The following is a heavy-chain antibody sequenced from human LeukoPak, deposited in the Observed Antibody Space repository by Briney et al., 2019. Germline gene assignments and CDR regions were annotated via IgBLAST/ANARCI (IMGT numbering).Heavy chain of an antibody. Sequence: ASVKVSCKASGYTFTNYGVTWVRQAPGQGLEWMGWINPYSGSTHYAQNLQDRLTMTTDTSTSMAFMGLRSLRPDDTAVYFCARWGLVAPGTYYYYMDVWGRGTTVTVSS. CDR3: ARWGLVAPGTYYYYMDV. CDR1: GYTFTNYG. J-gene: IGHJ6*03. V-gene: IGHV1-18*01. D-gene: IGHD2-2*01. CDR2: INPYSGST.